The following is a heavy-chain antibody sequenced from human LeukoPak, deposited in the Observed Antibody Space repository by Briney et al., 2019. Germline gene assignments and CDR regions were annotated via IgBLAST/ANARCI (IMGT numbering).Heavy chain of an antibody. CDR2: INHSGTT. CDR1: GFTVSRNY. Sequence: GSLRLSCAASGFTVSRNYMNWIRQPPGKGLEWIGEINHSGTTNYNPSLKSRVTTSVDTSKKQFSLKLSSVTAADTAVYYCARGVARHWYFDLWGRGTPVTVSS. J-gene: IGHJ2*01. CDR3: ARGVARHWYFDL. D-gene: IGHD2-15*01. V-gene: IGHV4-34*01.